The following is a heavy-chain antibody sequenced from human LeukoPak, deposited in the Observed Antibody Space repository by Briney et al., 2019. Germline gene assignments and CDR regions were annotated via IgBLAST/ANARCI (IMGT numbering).Heavy chain of an antibody. Sequence: GGSLRLSCAASGFTVGTNYMSWVRQAPGKGLEWVSVIYSGGSTHYAESVKGRFTISRDNSKNTVYLQMNSVRAEDTAVYYCARDYESSGSNGAFDIWGQGTMVTVSS. CDR1: GFTVGTNY. D-gene: IGHD6-19*01. V-gene: IGHV3-53*01. CDR3: ARDYESSGSNGAFDI. J-gene: IGHJ3*02. CDR2: IYSGGST.